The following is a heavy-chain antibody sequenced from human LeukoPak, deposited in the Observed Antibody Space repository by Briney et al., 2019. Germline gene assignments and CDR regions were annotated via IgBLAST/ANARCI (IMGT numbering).Heavy chain of an antibody. CDR2: IHYTGAT. V-gene: IGHV4-34*01. J-gene: IGHJ4*02. CDR1: GRSITGCY. CDR3: ARGNILTGYCFDF. Sequence: SETLSLTCAVYGRSITGCYWSWIRQTPGRGLEWVGEIHYTGATSYNPSLKSRATISTDTSKNRFSLRLSSVTAADTAVYYCARGNILTGYCFDFWGQGALVTVSS. D-gene: IGHD3-9*01.